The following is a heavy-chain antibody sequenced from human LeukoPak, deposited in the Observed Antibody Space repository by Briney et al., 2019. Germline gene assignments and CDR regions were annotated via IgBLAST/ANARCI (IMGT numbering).Heavy chain of an antibody. CDR1: GGSISSYY. V-gene: IGHV4-4*07. Sequence: SETLSLTCTVSGGSISSYYWSWIRQPAGKGLEWIGRIYTSGSTNYNPSLKSRVAMSVDTSKNQFSLKLSSVTAADTAVYYCARSSGPRWFYARDYYYMDVWGKGTTVTISS. J-gene: IGHJ6*03. D-gene: IGHD2/OR15-2a*01. CDR2: IYTSGST. CDR3: ARSSGPRWFYARDYYYMDV.